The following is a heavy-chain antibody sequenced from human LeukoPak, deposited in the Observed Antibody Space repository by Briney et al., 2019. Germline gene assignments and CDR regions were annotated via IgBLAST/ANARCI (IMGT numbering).Heavy chain of an antibody. CDR2: ISGGGGST. CDR3: VRGGIASAFDI. J-gene: IGHJ3*02. Sequence: GGSLRLSCAASGFTFTSYSMNWVRQAPGKGLEWVSTISGGGGSTYYADSVKGRFTISRDNSKNTLYLQANSLRAEDSAVYYCVRGGIASAFDIWGQGTMVTVSS. D-gene: IGHD6-13*01. V-gene: IGHV3-23*01. CDR1: GFTFTSYS.